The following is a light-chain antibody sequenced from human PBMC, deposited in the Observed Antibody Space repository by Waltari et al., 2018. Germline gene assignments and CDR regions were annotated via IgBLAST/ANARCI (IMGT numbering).Light chain of an antibody. CDR1: QNVGNS. CDR3: QQYEDWPRHS. Sequence: EIVVTQSPATLSVSPGARVTLSCRASQNVGNSLAWYQQKPGQTPRLLIFGAYSRASGVPARFSGSGSGTDFTLAISSLQSEDFAVYYCQQYEDWPRHSFGGGTKVQIE. V-gene: IGKV3-15*01. J-gene: IGKJ4*01. CDR2: GAY.